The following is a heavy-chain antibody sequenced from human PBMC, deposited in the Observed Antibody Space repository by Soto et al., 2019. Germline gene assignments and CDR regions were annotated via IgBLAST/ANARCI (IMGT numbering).Heavy chain of an antibody. CDR3: ARGGTRSTSLGYYYYGMDV. CDR2: IIPIFGTA. J-gene: IGHJ6*02. D-gene: IGHD2-2*01. V-gene: IGHV1-69*01. CDR1: GGTFSSYA. Sequence: QVQLVQSGAEVQKPGSSVKVSCKASGGTFSSYAISWVRQAPGQGLEWMGGIIPIFGTANYAQKFQGRVTITADESTSTAYMELSSLRSEDTAVYYCARGGTRSTSLGYYYYGMDVWGQGTTVTVSS.